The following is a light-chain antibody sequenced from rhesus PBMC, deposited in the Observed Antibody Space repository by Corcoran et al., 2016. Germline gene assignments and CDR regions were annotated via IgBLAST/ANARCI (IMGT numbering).Light chain of an antibody. CDR1: QSISSW. J-gene: IGKJ1*01. CDR3: LQYSSSPWT. V-gene: IGKV1-22*01. Sequence: DIQMTQSQSSLSASVGDTVTIPFRASQSISSWLDWYLQKPGKAPKLLIYKASSLKSGVPSRFIGSGAGTDFTLTISSLPPEDSATYYWLQYSSSPWTFGQGTKVEIK. CDR2: KAS.